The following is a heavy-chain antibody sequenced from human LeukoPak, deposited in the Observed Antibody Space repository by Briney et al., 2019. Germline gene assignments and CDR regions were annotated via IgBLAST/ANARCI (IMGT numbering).Heavy chain of an antibody. CDR3: AKEGGVYSTPYYMDV. Sequence: GGSLRLSCAASGFTFSSYGMNWVRQAPGKGLEWVSSIGTSGSYIYYTDSVKGRFTISRDNAKNSLYLQMNSLGAEDTAVYYCAKEGGVYSTPYYMDVWGKGTTVTVSS. CDR2: IGTSGSYI. J-gene: IGHJ6*03. D-gene: IGHD1-26*01. V-gene: IGHV3-21*01. CDR1: GFTFSSYG.